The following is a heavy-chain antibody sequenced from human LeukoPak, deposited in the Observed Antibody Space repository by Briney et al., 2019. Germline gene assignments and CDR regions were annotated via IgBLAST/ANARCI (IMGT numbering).Heavy chain of an antibody. V-gene: IGHV3-23*01. CDR3: AKDRGY. Sequence: GGSLRLSCAASGVTFSTYGMTGVRQAPGKGLEWVSGISGSGDRTHYADSVKGRFTISRDNSKDTVYLQMSSLRAEDTAVYYCAKDRGYWGQGTLVTVSS. J-gene: IGHJ4*02. CDR1: GVTFSTYG. CDR2: ISGSGDRT.